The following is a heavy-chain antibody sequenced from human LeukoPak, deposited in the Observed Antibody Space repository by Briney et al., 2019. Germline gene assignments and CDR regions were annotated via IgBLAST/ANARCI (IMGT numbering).Heavy chain of an antibody. CDR3: ARDKANCGGDCYPYYFDY. J-gene: IGHJ4*02. Sequence: PSETLSLTCTVSGGSISSYYWSWIRQPAGKGLEWIGRIYTSGSTNYNPSLKSRVTMSVDTSKNQFSLKLSSVTAADTAVYYCARDKANCGGDCYPYYFDYWGQGTLVTVSS. CDR2: IYTSGST. V-gene: IGHV4-4*07. CDR1: GGSISSYY. D-gene: IGHD2-21*02.